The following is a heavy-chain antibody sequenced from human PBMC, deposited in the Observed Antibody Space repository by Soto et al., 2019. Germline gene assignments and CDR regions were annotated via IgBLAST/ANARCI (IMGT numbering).Heavy chain of an antibody. Sequence: SETLSLTCAVYGGSFSGYCWSWIRQPPGKGLEWIGEINHSGSTNYNPSLKSRVTISVDTSKNQFSLKLSSVTAADTAVYYCAREYGSGSYYINWFDPWGQGTLVTVSS. CDR3: AREYGSGSYYINWFDP. CDR1: GGSFSGYC. D-gene: IGHD3-10*01. V-gene: IGHV4-34*01. CDR2: INHSGST. J-gene: IGHJ5*02.